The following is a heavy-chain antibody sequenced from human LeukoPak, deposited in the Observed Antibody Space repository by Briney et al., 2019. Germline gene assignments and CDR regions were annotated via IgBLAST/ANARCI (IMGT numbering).Heavy chain of an antibody. J-gene: IGHJ4*02. V-gene: IGHV4-39*01. D-gene: IGHD6-19*01. CDR3: ARFSSGWYSGDY. CDR2: IYYSGST. Sequence: EWIGSIYYSGSTYYNPSLKSRVTISVDTSKKQFSLKLSSVTAADTAVYYCARFSSGWYSGDYWGQGTLVTVSS.